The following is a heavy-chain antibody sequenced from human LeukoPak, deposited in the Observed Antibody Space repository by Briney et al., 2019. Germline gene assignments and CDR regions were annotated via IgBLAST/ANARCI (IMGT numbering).Heavy chain of an antibody. CDR3: AEGRYFDWLDDAFDI. V-gene: IGHV4-39*01. J-gene: IGHJ3*02. D-gene: IGHD3-9*01. CDR2: IYYSGST. Sequence: SETLSLTCTVSGGSISSSSYYWGWIRQPPGKGREWIGSIYYSGSTYYNPSLKSRVTISVDTSKNQFSLKLSSVTAADTAVYYCAEGRYFDWLDDAFDIWGQGTMVTVSS. CDR1: GGSISSSSYY.